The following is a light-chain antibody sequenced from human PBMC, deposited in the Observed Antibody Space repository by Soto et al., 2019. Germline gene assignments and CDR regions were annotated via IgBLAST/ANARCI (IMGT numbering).Light chain of an antibody. CDR1: SSNIGANYD. V-gene: IGLV1-40*01. Sequence: QSVLTQPPSVSGAPGQRVTISCTGSSSNIGANYDVHWYQHRPGTAPKLLIFGNNNRPSGVPDRFSGSKSGTSASLAITGLQAEDEGDYYCAAWDDSLNGPVFGGGTKVTVL. J-gene: IGLJ3*02. CDR3: AAWDDSLNGPV. CDR2: GNN.